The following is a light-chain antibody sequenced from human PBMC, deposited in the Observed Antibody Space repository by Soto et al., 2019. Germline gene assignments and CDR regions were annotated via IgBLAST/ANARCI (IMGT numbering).Light chain of an antibody. CDR2: GAS. Sequence: EIVLTQSPASLSLSPGERATLSCRASQSVDSYLVWYQQKPGQAPRLLIFGASNRATGIPARIGGSGSGTDFTLTISRLEPEDFAVYYCQQRSSWPPTITFGQGTRLEIK. V-gene: IGKV3-11*01. CDR1: QSVDSY. J-gene: IGKJ5*01. CDR3: QQRSSWPPTIT.